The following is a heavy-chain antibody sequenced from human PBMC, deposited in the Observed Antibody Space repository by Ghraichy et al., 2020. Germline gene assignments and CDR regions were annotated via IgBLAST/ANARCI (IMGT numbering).Heavy chain of an antibody. D-gene: IGHD1-26*01. Sequence: GGSLRLSCAASGFTFSSYAMSWVHQPPGKGLEWVSGISGSGGSIYYADSVEGRFTISRDNSKNTLYLQLNSLRAEDTALYYCAKESGNYLHPFDYWGQGTLVTVSS. J-gene: IGHJ4*02. CDR3: AKESGNYLHPFDY. CDR2: ISGSGGSI. CDR1: GFTFSSYA. V-gene: IGHV3-23*01.